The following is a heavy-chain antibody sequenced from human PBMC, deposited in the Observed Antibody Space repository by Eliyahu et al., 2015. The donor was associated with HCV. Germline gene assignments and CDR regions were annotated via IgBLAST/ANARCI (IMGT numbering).Heavy chain of an antibody. CDR1: GGSFSGYY. CDR3: ARKGPRYFDWLGHFDY. D-gene: IGHD3-9*01. V-gene: IGHV4-34*01. CDR2: INHSGNT. J-gene: IGHJ4*02. Sequence: QVQLQQWGAGLLKPSETLSLTCAVYGGSFSGYYWSWIRQPPGKGLEWIGEINHSGNTNHHPSLKSRVTISVDTSKNQFSLKLSSVTAADTAVYYCARKGPRYFDWLGHFDYWGQGTLVTVSS.